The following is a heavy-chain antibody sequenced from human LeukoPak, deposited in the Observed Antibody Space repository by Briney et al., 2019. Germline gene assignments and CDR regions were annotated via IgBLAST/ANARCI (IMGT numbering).Heavy chain of an antibody. V-gene: IGHV3-7*01. CDR1: GFTFSSYW. J-gene: IGHJ6*03. D-gene: IGHD6-6*01. CDR2: IKRDGSEK. Sequence: AGGSLRLSCAASGFTFSSYWMTWVRHAPGKGLEWVANIKRDGSEKYYVDSVKGRFTISRDNAKNSLYLQMNSLRSEDTAVYYCRVYSSSYSYYYYMDVWGKGTTVTVS. CDR3: RVYSSSYSYYYYMDV.